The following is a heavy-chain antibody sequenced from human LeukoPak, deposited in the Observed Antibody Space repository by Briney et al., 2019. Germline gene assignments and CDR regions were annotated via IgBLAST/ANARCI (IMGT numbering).Heavy chain of an antibody. J-gene: IGHJ4*02. V-gene: IGHV3-33*06. CDR3: AKDFYYYDSSRYCLIDY. CDR1: GFTFSSYG. D-gene: IGHD3-22*01. Sequence: AGGSLRLSCAASGFTFSSYGMHWVRQAPGKGVEWGAGIWYDGSNKYYADSVKGGFTIYRDNSKKTLYMKMNRQRAGDTAVYYCAKDFYYYDSSRYCLIDYWGQGTLVTVSS. CDR2: IWYDGSNK.